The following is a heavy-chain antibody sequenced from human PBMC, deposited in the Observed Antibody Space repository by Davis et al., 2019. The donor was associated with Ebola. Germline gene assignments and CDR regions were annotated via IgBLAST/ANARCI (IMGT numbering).Heavy chain of an antibody. V-gene: IGHV3-21*04. J-gene: IGHJ4*02. CDR2: VSSSGKYT. Sequence: PGGSPRLSCAASGFTFSSYGLNWVRQAPGKGLEWVSTVSSSGKYTYYADSVRGRFTISRDSAKNSLYLQMNNLSAEDTAVYYCARVLGYYSLAVDFWGQGALVTVSS. CDR1: GFTFSSYG. CDR3: ARVLGYYSLAVDF. D-gene: IGHD3-22*01.